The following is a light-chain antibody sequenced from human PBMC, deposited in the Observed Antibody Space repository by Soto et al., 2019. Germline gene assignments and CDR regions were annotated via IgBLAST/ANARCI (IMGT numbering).Light chain of an antibody. CDR1: QSVSSS. J-gene: IGKJ4*01. CDR2: DAS. CDR3: QQRSNWPLT. V-gene: IGKV3-11*01. Sequence: EVVLTQSPATLSLSPGERATLSRRASQSVSSSLAWYQQKPGQAPRLLIYDASNRATGIPARFSGSGSGTDFTLTISSLEPEDFAVYYCQQRSNWPLTFGGGSKVEIK.